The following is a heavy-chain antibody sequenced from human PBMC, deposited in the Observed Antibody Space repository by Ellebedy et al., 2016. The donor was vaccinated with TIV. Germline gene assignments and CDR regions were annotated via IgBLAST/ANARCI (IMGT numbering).Heavy chain of an antibody. CDR3: ARRSSYWSALDF. CDR2: IYNSGST. J-gene: IGHJ4*02. Sequence: MPSETLSLTCTVSGGSITGHYWSWIRQPPGKGLEWIGYIYNSGSTDYNPSLKSRVTISVDTSKNQFSLKLSSVTAADTAVYYCARRSSYWSALDFWGQGTLATVSS. CDR1: GGSITGHY. D-gene: IGHD6-19*01. V-gene: IGHV4-59*08.